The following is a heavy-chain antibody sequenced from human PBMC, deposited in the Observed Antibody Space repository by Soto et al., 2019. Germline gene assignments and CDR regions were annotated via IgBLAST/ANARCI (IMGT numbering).Heavy chain of an antibody. CDR1: GGSISSGGYS. CDR3: ARSSGWYLGNYFDY. V-gene: IGHV4-30-2*01. J-gene: IGHJ4*02. CDR2: IYHSGST. D-gene: IGHD6-19*01. Sequence: QLQLQESGSGLVKPSQTLSLTCAVSGGSISSGGYSWSWIRQPPGKGLEWIGYIYHSGSTYYNPSLKSRVTISVDRSKNQFSLKLSSVTAADTAVYYCARSSGWYLGNYFDYWGQGTLVTVSS.